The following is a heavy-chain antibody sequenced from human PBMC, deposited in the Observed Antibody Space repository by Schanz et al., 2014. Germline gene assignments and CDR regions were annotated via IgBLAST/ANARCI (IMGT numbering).Heavy chain of an antibody. CDR1: GFTFSSYC. Sequence: EVQLVESGGGLVQPGGSLRLSCAASGFTFSSYCINWVRQAPGKGLEWVANINQDGSEKYYVDSVKGRFTISRDNAKNTLYLQMNSLRAEDTAVYYCARFLARYQYYGVDVWGQGTTVIVSS. J-gene: IGHJ6*02. V-gene: IGHV3-7*01. CDR2: INQDGSEK. CDR3: ARFLARYQYYGVDV. D-gene: IGHD3-3*01.